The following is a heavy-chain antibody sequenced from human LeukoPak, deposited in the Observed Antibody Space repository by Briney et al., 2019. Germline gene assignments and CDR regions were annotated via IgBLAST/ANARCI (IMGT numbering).Heavy chain of an antibody. CDR3: ARDLHDSSGYKTEQFDP. D-gene: IGHD3-22*01. Sequence: GSSVTVSCKDSGGTFSSYAISWVRQAPAQGLEWMGGIIPIFGTANYAQKFQGRVTITTDESTSTAYMELSSLRSEDTAVYYCARDLHDSSGYKTEQFDPWGQGTLVTVSS. V-gene: IGHV1-69*05. CDR1: GGTFSSYA. CDR2: IIPIFGTA. J-gene: IGHJ5*02.